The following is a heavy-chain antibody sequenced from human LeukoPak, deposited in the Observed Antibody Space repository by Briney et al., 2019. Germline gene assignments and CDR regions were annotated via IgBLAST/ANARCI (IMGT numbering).Heavy chain of an antibody. V-gene: IGHV3-48*03. CDR1: GFTFSSYE. Sequence: GGSLRLSCAASGFTFSSYEMNWVRQAPGKGLEWISYISSSGSTKYYADSVKGRFTISRDNAKNSLFLQMNSLRAEDTAVYYCARLTHIIAVPADTYFDYWGQGTLVTVSS. J-gene: IGHJ4*02. CDR2: ISSSGSTK. D-gene: IGHD2-2*01. CDR3: ARLTHIIAVPADTYFDY.